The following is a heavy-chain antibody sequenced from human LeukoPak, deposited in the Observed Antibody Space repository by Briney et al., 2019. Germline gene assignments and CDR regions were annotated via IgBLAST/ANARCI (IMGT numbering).Heavy chain of an antibody. CDR3: ARAGIAALRYFDY. Sequence: GGSLRLSCAASGFTFSSYSMNWVRQAPGKGLEWVSYISSSSSTIYYADSVKGRFTISRDNAKNSLYRQMNSLRAEDTAVYYCARAGIAALRYFDYWGQGTLVTVSS. D-gene: IGHD6-13*01. V-gene: IGHV3-48*01. J-gene: IGHJ4*02. CDR1: GFTFSSYS. CDR2: ISSSSSTI.